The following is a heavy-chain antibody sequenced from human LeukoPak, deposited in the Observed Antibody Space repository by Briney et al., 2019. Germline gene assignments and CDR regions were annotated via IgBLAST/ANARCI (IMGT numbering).Heavy chain of an antibody. V-gene: IGHV4-4*07. CDR3: ARDSHVLRYFEGVAMDPTPPDY. Sequence: SETLSLTCTVSTVSISIFYWSWIRQPAGKGLEWIGRIYTSGSTNYNPSLKSRVTMSVDTSKNQFSLKLSSVTAADTAVYYCARDSHVLRYFEGVAMDPTPPDYWGQGTLVTVSS. D-gene: IGHD3-9*01. J-gene: IGHJ4*02. CDR1: TVSISIFY. CDR2: IYTSGST.